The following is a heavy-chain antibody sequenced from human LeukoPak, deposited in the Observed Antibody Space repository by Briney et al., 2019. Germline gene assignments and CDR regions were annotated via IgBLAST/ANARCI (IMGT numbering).Heavy chain of an antibody. V-gene: IGHV4-39*07. CDR3: ASCIAAAGKRTYYYMDV. CDR1: GGSISSSSYY. J-gene: IGHJ6*03. Sequence: PSETLSLTCTVSGGSISSSSYYWGWIRQPPGKGLEWIGSIYYSGSTYYNPSLKSRVTISVDTSKNQFSLKLSSVTAADTAVYYRASCIAAAGKRTYYYMDVWGKGTTVTVSS. D-gene: IGHD6-13*01. CDR2: IYYSGST.